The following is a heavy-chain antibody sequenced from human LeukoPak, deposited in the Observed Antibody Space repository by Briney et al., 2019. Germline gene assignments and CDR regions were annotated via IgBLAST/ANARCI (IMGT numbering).Heavy chain of an antibody. CDR3: ARGPFFDY. CDR2: IYHSGST. J-gene: IGHJ4*02. V-gene: IGHV4-4*02. Sequence: PSETLSLTCAVSGGSISSNNWWSWVRQPPGKGLEWIGEIYHSGSTNYNPSLKSRATISVDKSKNQFSLKLSPVTAADTAVYYCARGPFFDYWGQGTLVTVSS. CDR1: GGSISSNNW.